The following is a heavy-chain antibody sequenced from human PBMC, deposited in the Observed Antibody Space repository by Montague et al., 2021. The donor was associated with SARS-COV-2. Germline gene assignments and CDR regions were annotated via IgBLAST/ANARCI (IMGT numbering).Heavy chain of an antibody. CDR2: ISFDGSKT. V-gene: IGHV3-30*18. D-gene: IGHD6-19*01. CDR3: AKDQAVPGTPLDY. CDR1: GFTFSSYG. J-gene: IGHJ4*02. Sequence: SLRLSWAASGFTFSSYGMHWVRQAPGKGLEWVAVISFDGSKTYYADSVKGRFTISRDNSKNTLYLQMNSLRAEDTAVYYCAKDQAVPGTPLDYWGQGTLVTVSS.